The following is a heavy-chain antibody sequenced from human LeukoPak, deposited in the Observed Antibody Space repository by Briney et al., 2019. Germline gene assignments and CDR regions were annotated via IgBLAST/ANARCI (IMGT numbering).Heavy chain of an antibody. CDR2: IYYSGRT. V-gene: IGHV4-39*01. D-gene: IGHD6-6*01. J-gene: IGHJ6*03. CDR3: ARHWLIPARTSYYMDV. Sequence: SETLSLTCTVSGGSISSSSNYWGWIRQPPGRGLEWIGSIYYSGRTYYNTSLKGRVTISLDTSKNQFSLRLNSVTAADTAVYYCARHWLIPARTSYYMDVWGKGTTVTVSS. CDR1: GGSISSSSNY.